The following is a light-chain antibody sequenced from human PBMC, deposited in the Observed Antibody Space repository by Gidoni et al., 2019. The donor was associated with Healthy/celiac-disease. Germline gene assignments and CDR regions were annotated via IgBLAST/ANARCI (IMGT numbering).Light chain of an antibody. CDR3: QQQAT. Sequence: DIQMTQSPSSLSASVGDRVTITCQASQDISNYLNWYQQKPGKAPKLLIYDASNLETGVPSRFSGSGSGTDFTFTISSLQPEDIATYYCQQQATFXQXTRLEIK. V-gene: IGKV1-33*01. CDR2: DAS. J-gene: IGKJ5*01. CDR1: QDISNY.